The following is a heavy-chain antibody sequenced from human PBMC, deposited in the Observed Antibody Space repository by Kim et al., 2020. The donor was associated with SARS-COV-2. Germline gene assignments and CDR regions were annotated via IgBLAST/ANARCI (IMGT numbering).Heavy chain of an antibody. J-gene: IGHJ4*02. D-gene: IGHD3-10*01. V-gene: IGHV1-69*04. Sequence: QKFQGRVTITADKSTSTAYMELSSLRSEDTAVYYCARVLSSPLRFGPFDYWGQGTLVTVSS. CDR3: ARVLSSPLRFGPFDY.